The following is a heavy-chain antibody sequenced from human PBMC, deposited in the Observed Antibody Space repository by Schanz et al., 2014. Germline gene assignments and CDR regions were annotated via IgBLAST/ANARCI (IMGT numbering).Heavy chain of an antibody. CDR2: INPSGGTT. D-gene: IGHD4-4*01. CDR1: GYTFTSNG. J-gene: IGHJ6*02. V-gene: IGHV1-46*01. Sequence: QVQLVQSGAEVKEPGASVKVSCKASGYTFTSNGITWVRQAPGQGLEWMGIINPSGGTTKYAQRFQGRVTMTWDTSTSTVYMELSSLRSEDTAVYYCASALTTWGGMDVWGQGTTVTVSS. CDR3: ASALTTWGGMDV.